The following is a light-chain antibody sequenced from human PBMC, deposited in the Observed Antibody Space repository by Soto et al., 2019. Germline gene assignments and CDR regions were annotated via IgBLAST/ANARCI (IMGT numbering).Light chain of an antibody. J-gene: IGKJ1*01. CDR1: QDTSNY. CDR2: DAS. V-gene: IGKV1-33*01. Sequence: DIQMTQSPSSLSASVVDRVTITCQASQDTSNYLNWYQQKPGKAPKLLIYDASNLETGVPSRFSGSGSGTDFNLTISSLQPEDIATYYCQQYDSLPRTFGQGTKVDIK. CDR3: QQYDSLPRT.